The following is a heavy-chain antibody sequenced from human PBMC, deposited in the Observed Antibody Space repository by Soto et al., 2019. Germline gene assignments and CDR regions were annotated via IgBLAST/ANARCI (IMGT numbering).Heavy chain of an antibody. Sequence: EVQLVESGGGLVQPGGSLRLSCAASGFTFGTYWMTWVRQPPGKGLECVADIKPDGSERYYVDSVKGRFTISRDNAKNLLYLHMNSLRAEDTAVYYCATDLNWEHYWGQGTLVTVSS. D-gene: IGHD7-27*01. CDR2: IKPDGSER. CDR3: ATDLNWEHY. J-gene: IGHJ4*02. V-gene: IGHV3-7*04. CDR1: GFTFGTYW.